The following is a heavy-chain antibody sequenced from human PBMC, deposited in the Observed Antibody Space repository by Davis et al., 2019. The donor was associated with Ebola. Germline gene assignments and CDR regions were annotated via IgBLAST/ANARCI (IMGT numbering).Heavy chain of an antibody. CDR2: IYYSGST. J-gene: IGHJ4*02. CDR3: ARDYGDYVGYFDY. V-gene: IGHV4-61*01. CDR1: GGSVSSGSYY. D-gene: IGHD4-17*01. Sequence: SETLSLTCTVSGGSVSSGSYYWSWIRQPPGKGLEWIGYIYYSGSTNYNPSLKTPVTISVDTSKNQFSLKLSSVTAADTAVYYCARDYGDYVGYFDYWGQGTLVTVSS.